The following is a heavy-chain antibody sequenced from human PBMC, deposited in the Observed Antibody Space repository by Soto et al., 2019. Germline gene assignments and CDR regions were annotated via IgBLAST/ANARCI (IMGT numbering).Heavy chain of an antibody. CDR2: IWYDGVKN. CDR3: ARDGDVNTGFGKDY. J-gene: IGHJ4*02. Sequence: SLRLSCAASGFTFSNYGMHWVRQAPGKGLEWVAFIWYDGVKNYYAESVKGRFAISRDNSKNTLYLQMNSLRVEDTAVYYCARDGDVNTGFGKDYWGQGTLVTVSS. V-gene: IGHV3-33*01. CDR1: GFTFSNYG. D-gene: IGHD3-16*01.